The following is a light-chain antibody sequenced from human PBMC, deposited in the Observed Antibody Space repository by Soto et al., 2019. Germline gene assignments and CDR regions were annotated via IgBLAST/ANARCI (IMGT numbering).Light chain of an antibody. CDR1: SSDVGGYNY. Sequence: QSALTQPRSVSGSPGQSVTISCTGTSSDVGGYNYVSWYQHHPGRAPKLIISDVSKRPSGVPDRFSGSKSSNTASLTISGLQAEDEADYYCSSYAGNNILIFGGGTKLTVL. CDR2: DVS. J-gene: IGLJ2*01. CDR3: SSYAGNNILI. V-gene: IGLV2-11*01.